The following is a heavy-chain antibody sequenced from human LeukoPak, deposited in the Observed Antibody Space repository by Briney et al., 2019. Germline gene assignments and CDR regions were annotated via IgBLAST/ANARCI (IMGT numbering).Heavy chain of an antibody. J-gene: IGHJ4*02. D-gene: IGHD6-19*01. Sequence: GGSLRLSCAASGFTFSSYSMNWVRQAPGKGLEWASSISSSSSYIYYADSVKGRFTISRDNAKNSLYLQMNSLRAEDTAVYYCASPYSSGMVGSFDYWGQGTLVTVSS. CDR3: ASPYSSGMVGSFDY. CDR1: GFTFSSYS. CDR2: ISSSSSYI. V-gene: IGHV3-21*01.